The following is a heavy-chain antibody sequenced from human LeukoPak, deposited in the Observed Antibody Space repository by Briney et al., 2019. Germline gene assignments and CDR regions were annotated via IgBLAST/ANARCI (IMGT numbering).Heavy chain of an antibody. Sequence: GGSLRLSCAASGFDFSSSWMHWVRHAPGQGLVWVSRIKGDGISTNYADSVKGRFTISRDIAKNTLYLQMNSLRAEDTGVYYCAKDHYWSIDYWGRGTLVTVSS. CDR2: IKGDGIST. D-gene: IGHD3-3*01. CDR3: AKDHYWSIDY. J-gene: IGHJ4*02. CDR1: GFDFSSSW. V-gene: IGHV3-74*01.